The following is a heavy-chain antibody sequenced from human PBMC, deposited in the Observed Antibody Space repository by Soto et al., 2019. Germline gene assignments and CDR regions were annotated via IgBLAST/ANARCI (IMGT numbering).Heavy chain of an antibody. CDR3: ASPRLGYCSGGSCYSAGSFDY. J-gene: IGHJ4*02. CDR2: IYYSGST. V-gene: IGHV4-39*02. Sequence: QLQLQESGPGLVKPSETLSLTCTVSGGSISSSSYYWGWIRQPPGKGLEWIGSIYYSGSTYYNPSFKSRVTIAADTSKNLFSLKLSSLTAADTAVYYCASPRLGYCSGGSCYSAGSFDYWGQGTLVTVSS. CDR1: GGSISSSSYY. D-gene: IGHD2-15*01.